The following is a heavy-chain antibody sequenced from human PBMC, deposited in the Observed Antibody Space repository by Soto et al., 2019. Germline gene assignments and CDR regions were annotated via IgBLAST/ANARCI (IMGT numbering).Heavy chain of an antibody. CDR3: AKDSTVDGTDYFDW. CDR1: GFSFNNYG. D-gene: IGHD6-19*01. J-gene: IGHJ4*02. Sequence: QVQLVESGGGVVQPGGSLRLSCAASGFSFNNYGMHWVRQAPGKGLEWVAVISHGGNIQYYADSVKGRFTISRDNSKNTLYLQMNSLRPEDTAVYYCAKDSTVDGTDYFDWWGQGTLVTVSS. V-gene: IGHV3-30*18. CDR2: ISHGGNIQ.